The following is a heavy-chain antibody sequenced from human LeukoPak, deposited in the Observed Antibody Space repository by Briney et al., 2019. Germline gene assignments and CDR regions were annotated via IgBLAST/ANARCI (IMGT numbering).Heavy chain of an antibody. CDR2: ISWNSGTI. D-gene: IGHD3-3*01. Sequence: GGSLRLSCAASGFTFDDYAMHWVRQAPGKGLEWVSGISWNSGTIVYADSVKGRFTISRDNAKNSLYMQINSRRAEDTALYYCAKDKLGIFSFDYWGQGTLVSVSS. CDR3: AKDKLGIFSFDY. CDR1: GFTFDDYA. J-gene: IGHJ4*02. V-gene: IGHV3-9*01.